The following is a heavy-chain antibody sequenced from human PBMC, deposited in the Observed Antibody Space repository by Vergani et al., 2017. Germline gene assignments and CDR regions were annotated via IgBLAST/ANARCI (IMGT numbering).Heavy chain of an antibody. V-gene: IGHV4-39*01. CDR3: ARHDYDSSGHDAFDI. Sequence: QLQLQESGPGLVKPSETLSLTCTVSGGSISSSSYYWGWIRQPPGKGLEWIGSIYYSGSTYYNPSLKSRVTISVDTSKNQFSLKLSSVTAADTAVYYCARHDYDSSGHDAFDIWGQGTMVTVSS. J-gene: IGHJ3*02. CDR2: IYYSGST. CDR1: GGSISSSSYY. D-gene: IGHD3-22*01.